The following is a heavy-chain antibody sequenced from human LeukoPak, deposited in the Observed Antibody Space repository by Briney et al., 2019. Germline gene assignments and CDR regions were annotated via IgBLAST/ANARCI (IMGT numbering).Heavy chain of an antibody. J-gene: IGHJ5*02. Sequence: SETLSLTCTVSGGSISSHYWSWIRQPPGKGLEWIGYIHYSGSTNYNPSLKSRVTISEDTSKNQFSLKLSSVTAADTAVYYCARRVGYSGSYATWGQGTLVTVSS. V-gene: IGHV4-59*11. CDR3: ARRVGYSGSYAT. CDR2: IHYSGST. CDR1: GGSISSHY. D-gene: IGHD1-26*01.